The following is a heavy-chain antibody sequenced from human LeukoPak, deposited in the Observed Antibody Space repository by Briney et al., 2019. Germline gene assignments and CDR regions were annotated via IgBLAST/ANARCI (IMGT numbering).Heavy chain of an antibody. V-gene: IGHV4-34*01. CDR3: ARDLPGASYYPPEV. D-gene: IGHD3-10*01. J-gene: IGHJ4*02. CDR2: INHRGST. CDR1: GGSVSDYY. Sequence: SETLSLTCAVYGGSVSDYYWSWIRQPPGKGLEGIGVINHRGSTNYNPSLKSRVTISVDTSKNQFSLKLSSVTAADTAVYYCARDLPGASYYPPEVWGQGTLVTVSS.